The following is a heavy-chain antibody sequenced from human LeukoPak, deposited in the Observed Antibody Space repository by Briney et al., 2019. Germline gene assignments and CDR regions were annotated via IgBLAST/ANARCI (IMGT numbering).Heavy chain of an antibody. Sequence: PGGSLRLSCAASGFTFSSYSTNWVRQAPGKGLEWVSSISSSSSYIYYADSVKGRFTISRDNAKNSLYLQMNSLRAEDTAVYYCARVYSYGSPYFDYWGQGTLVTVSS. CDR1: GFTFSSYS. CDR2: ISSSSSYI. V-gene: IGHV3-21*01. J-gene: IGHJ4*02. CDR3: ARVYSYGSPYFDY. D-gene: IGHD5-18*01.